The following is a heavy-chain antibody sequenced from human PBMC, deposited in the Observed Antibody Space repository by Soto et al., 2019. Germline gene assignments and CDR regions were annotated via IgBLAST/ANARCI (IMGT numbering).Heavy chain of an antibody. J-gene: IGHJ3*01. CDR3: ARVRLSIEVNDALDV. CDR2: MTYDGATE. V-gene: IGHV3-30*14. CDR1: GFTFSDYV. D-gene: IGHD3-3*02. Sequence: QVRLVESGGGVVQPGTSLRLSCAASGFTFSDYVIHWVRQAAGKGLEWVASMTYDGATEYYADSVKGRFTMSRDNSKRALSLQMNSLRPDDTAVYYCARVRLSIEVNDALDVWCQGTTVTVSS.